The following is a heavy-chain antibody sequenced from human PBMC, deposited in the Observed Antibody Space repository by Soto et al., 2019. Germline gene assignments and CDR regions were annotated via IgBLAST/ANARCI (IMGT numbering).Heavy chain of an antibody. Sequence: QVPLVESGGGVVQPGTSLRLSCVGSGFTFRSYVIHWVRQAPGKGLEWVALTSYDGSNNFYGDSVKGRFTISRHNSRNTVELQMDSLGFEDTALYYCARWGTTGGLDVWGQGTLVSVSS. CDR3: ARWGTTGGLDV. CDR2: TSYDGSNN. V-gene: IGHV3-33*05. J-gene: IGHJ4*02. D-gene: IGHD3-16*01. CDR1: GFTFRSYV.